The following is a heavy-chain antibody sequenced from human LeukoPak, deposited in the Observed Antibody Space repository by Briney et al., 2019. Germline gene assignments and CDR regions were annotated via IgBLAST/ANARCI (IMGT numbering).Heavy chain of an antibody. J-gene: IGHJ4*02. CDR1: GGTFSSYT. CDR2: IIPILGIA. V-gene: IGHV1-69*02. CDR3: AIHYYDSSGYSDY. Sequence: SVKVSCKASGGTFSSYTISWVRQAPGQGLEWMGRIIPILGIANYAQKFQGRVTITADKSTSTAYMELSSLRSEDTAVYYCAIHYYDSSGYSDYWGQGTLITVSS. D-gene: IGHD3-22*01.